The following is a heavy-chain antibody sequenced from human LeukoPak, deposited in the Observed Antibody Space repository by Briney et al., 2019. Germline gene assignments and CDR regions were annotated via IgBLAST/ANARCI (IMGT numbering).Heavy chain of an antibody. J-gene: IGHJ5*02. Sequence: GGSLRLSCAASGFTFSNYAMTWLRQAPGRGLEWVSTIGGNGGNTYYADSVKGRFTISRDNSKNTLYLQMNSLRAEDTAVYYCAKDRSSSGGWFDPWGQGTLVTVSS. D-gene: IGHD6-6*01. CDR3: AKDRSSSGGWFDP. CDR1: GFTFSNYA. V-gene: IGHV3-23*01. CDR2: IGGNGGNT.